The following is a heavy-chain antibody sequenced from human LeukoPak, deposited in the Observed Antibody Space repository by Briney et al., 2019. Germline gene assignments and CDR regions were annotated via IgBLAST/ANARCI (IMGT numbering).Heavy chain of an antibody. CDR3: ARGWLAETTVVTPYNY. V-gene: IGHV1-69*13. CDR1: GGTFSITT. J-gene: IGHJ4*02. Sequence: SVKVSCKASGGTFSITTINWVRQAPGQGLEWMGGITPIFRTPNYAQKFQGRVTITAVESMSTAYMELSSLRSEDTAVYYCARGWLAETTVVTPYNYWGQGTLVTVSS. CDR2: ITPIFRTP. D-gene: IGHD2-21*02.